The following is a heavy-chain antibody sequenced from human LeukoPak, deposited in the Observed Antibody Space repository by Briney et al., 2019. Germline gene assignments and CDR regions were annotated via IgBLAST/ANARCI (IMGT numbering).Heavy chain of an antibody. CDR2: ISAYNGNT. J-gene: IGHJ4*02. CDR1: GYTFTSYG. Sequence: ASVKVSCKASGYTFTSYGISWVRQAPGQRLEWMGWISAYNGNTNYAQKLQGRVTMTTDTSTSTVYMERRSLRSDDTAVYYCARVNYYDSSGHLDYWGQGTLVTVSS. CDR3: ARVNYYDSSGHLDY. D-gene: IGHD3-22*01. V-gene: IGHV1-18*01.